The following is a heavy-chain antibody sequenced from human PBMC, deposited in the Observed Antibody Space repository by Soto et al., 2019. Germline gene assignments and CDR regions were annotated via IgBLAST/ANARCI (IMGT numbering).Heavy chain of an antibody. D-gene: IGHD2-2*01. CDR1: GGSISSYY. CDR2: PYFSVST. V-gene: IGHV4-59*01. CDR3: ARDLEPYQLLGAFDI. J-gene: IGHJ3*02. Sequence: SETLSLTCTVSGGSISSYYWSWIRQPPGKGLEWIGYPYFSVSTKYNPSLRSRVTISVDTSKNQFSLKLSSVTAADTAVYYCARDLEPYQLLGAFDIWGQGTMVTVSS.